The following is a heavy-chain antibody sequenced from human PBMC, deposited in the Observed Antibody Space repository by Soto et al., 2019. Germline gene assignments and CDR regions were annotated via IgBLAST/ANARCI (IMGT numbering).Heavy chain of an antibody. CDR1: GFTFSSYS. J-gene: IGHJ4*02. D-gene: IGHD6-13*01. Sequence: GGSLRLSCAASGFTFSSYSMNWVRQAPGKGLEWVSYISSSSSTIYYADSVKGRFTISVDTSENQFSLKLNSVTAADTAIYYCVAYTLQAAYYWGQGTLVTVSS. CDR2: ISSSSSTI. CDR3: VAYTLQAAYY. V-gene: IGHV3-48*01.